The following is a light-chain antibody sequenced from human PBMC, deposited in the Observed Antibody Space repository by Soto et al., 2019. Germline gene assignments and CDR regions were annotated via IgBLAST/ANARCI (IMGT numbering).Light chain of an antibody. V-gene: IGLV1-40*01. CDR1: SSNIGSGYD. CDR3: QSYDSSLSDWV. J-gene: IGLJ3*02. CDR2: GNT. Sequence: QSVLTQPLSVSGAPGQRVTISCTGSSSNIGSGYDVHWYQQLPGTAPKLLIYGNTNRPSGVPDRFSGSKSGTSASLAITGLQAEDEADYYCQSYDSSLSDWVFGVGTKLTVL.